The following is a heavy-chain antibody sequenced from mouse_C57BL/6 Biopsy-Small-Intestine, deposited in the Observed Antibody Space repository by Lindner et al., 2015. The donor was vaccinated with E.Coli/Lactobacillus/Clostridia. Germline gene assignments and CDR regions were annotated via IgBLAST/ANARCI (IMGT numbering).Heavy chain of an antibody. Sequence: VQLQESGAELAKPGASVKMSCKASGYTFLSYWMHWIKQRPGQGLEWIGYINPSSGYTEYNQKFKDKATLTADKSSSTAYLHLSSLTSEDPAVYYCASPPIYYGDYLFAYWGPRDSGHCLC. CDR2: INPSSGYT. D-gene: IGHD2-13*01. CDR1: GYTFLSYW. J-gene: IGHJ3*01. V-gene: IGHV1-7*01. CDR3: ASPPIYYGDYLFAY.